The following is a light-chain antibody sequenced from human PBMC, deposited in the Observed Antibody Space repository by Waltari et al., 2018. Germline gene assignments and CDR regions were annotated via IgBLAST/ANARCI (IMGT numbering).Light chain of an antibody. CDR3: HQYSRSPYT. CDR1: QTVSSSY. V-gene: IGKV3-20*01. Sequence: IVLTQSPGSLSLSPGDRATLSCRASQTVSSSYLAWYQQRPGQAPRLLIYGVSSRATGIPDRFSGSGSGTDFTLIISRLEPEDFAVYYCHQYSRSPYTFGQGTKLEIK. J-gene: IGKJ2*01. CDR2: GVS.